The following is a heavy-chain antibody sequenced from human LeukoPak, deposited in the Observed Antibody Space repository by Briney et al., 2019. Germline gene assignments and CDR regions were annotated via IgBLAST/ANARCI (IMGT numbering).Heavy chain of an antibody. CDR1: GGSISSGGYY. D-gene: IGHD6-6*01. J-gene: IGHJ4*02. CDR2: IYHSGST. Sequence: SETLSLTCTVSGGSISSGGYYWSWIRQPPGKGLEWIGYIYHSGSTYYNPSLKSRVTISVDRSKNQFSLKLSSVTAADTAVYYCARLEYSSSSGSYYFDYWGQGTLVTLSS. CDR3: ARLEYSSSSGSYYFDY. V-gene: IGHV4-30-2*01.